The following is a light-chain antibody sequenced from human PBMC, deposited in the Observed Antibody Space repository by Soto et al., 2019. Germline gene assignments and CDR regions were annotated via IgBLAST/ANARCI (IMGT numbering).Light chain of an antibody. J-gene: IGKJ4*01. CDR3: QQYGSTPLT. CDR1: QSISNNH. CDR2: AAS. Sequence: EIVLTQSPGTLSLSAGERATLSCRASQSISNNHLAWYQQKPGQAPRLLIYAASSRATGIPTRFSGSGSGTDFTLTISRLEPEDFAVYSCQQYGSTPLTFGGGTRVEIK. V-gene: IGKV3-20*01.